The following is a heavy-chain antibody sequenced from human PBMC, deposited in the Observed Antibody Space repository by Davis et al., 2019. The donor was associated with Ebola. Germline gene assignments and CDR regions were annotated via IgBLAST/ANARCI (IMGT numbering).Heavy chain of an antibody. Sequence: PGGSLRLSCAASGFTFSSYGMHWVRQAPGRGLEWVAFVRSHGSDDHYADSVKGRFTISRDNAKNSLYLQMNSLRDEDTAVYYCARDAMVRGVTVSYYYGMDVWGKGTTVTVSS. CDR3: ARDAMVRGVTVSYYYGMDV. D-gene: IGHD3-10*01. J-gene: IGHJ6*04. V-gene: IGHV3-30*02. CDR2: VRSHGSDD. CDR1: GFTFSSYG.